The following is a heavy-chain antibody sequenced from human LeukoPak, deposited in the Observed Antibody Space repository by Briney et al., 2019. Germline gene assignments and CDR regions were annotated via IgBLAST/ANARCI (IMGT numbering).Heavy chain of an antibody. D-gene: IGHD3-22*01. V-gene: IGHV3-74*01. CDR1: GFTFSSYW. CDR2: INSDGSST. CDR3: ARDRGSGYYIDY. J-gene: IGHJ4*02. Sequence: PGGSLRLSCAASGFTFSSYWMSWVRQAPGKGLVWVSRINSDGSSTSYADSVKGRFTISRDNAKNTLYLQMNSLRAEDTAVYYCARDRGSGYYIDYWGQGTLVTVSS.